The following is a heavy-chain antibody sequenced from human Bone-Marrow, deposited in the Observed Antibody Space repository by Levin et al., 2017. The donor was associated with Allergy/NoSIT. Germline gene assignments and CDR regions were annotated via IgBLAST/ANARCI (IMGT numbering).Heavy chain of an antibody. Sequence: GGSLRLSCAASGFSFSNHWMSWVRQSSEKGLEWVANINPDGNKENYVDSVRGRFTISRDNAKNSLNLQMNSLTAEDTAVYYCVRDWSGAGNWFDYWGQGTLVTVSS. V-gene: IGHV3-7*01. CDR2: INPDGNKE. J-gene: IGHJ4*02. CDR3: VRDWSGAGNWFDY. D-gene: IGHD3-3*01. CDR1: GFSFSNHW.